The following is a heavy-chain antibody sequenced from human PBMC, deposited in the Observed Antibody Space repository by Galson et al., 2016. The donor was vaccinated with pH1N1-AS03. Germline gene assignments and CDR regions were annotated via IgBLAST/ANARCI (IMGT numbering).Heavy chain of an antibody. CDR2: TYYRSKWFN. J-gene: IGHJ6*02. CDR3: ARQIKGGMDV. Sequence: AISGDRVSSNSVAWNWIRQSPSRGLEWLGRTYYRSKWFNEYPASVKSRITINSDTSKNQFSLQLNSVTPEDTALYFCARQIKGGMDVWGQGTTVTVSS. CDR1: GDRVSSNSVA. V-gene: IGHV6-1*01. D-gene: IGHD5-24*01.